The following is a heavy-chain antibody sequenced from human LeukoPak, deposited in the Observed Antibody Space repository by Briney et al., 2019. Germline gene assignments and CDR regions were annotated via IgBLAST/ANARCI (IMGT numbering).Heavy chain of an antibody. Sequence: SETLSLTCTVSGYSITRGYYWGWIRQPPGKGLEWIGSIYHSGSTYCNPSLKSRVVISVDTSKNQFSLNLNSVTAADTAVYYCARSGPYYYHYMDVWGKGTTVTVSS. V-gene: IGHV4-38-2*02. CDR1: GYSITRGYY. CDR3: ARSGPYYYHYMDV. D-gene: IGHD3-10*01. CDR2: IYHSGST. J-gene: IGHJ6*03.